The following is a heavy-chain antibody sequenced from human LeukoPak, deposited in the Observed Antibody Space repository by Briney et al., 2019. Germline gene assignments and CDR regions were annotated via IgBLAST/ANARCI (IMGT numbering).Heavy chain of an antibody. CDR3: AKDTGNPWWFDY. D-gene: IGHD2-15*01. CDR2: ISYDGSNK. V-gene: IGHV3-30*18. J-gene: IGHJ4*02. CDR1: GFTFSSYG. Sequence: GGSLRLSCAASGFTFSSYGMHWVRQAPGKGLEWVAVISYDGSNKYYADSVKGRFTISRDNSKNTLYLQMNSLRAEDTAVYYCAKDTGNPWWFDYWGQGTLVTVSS.